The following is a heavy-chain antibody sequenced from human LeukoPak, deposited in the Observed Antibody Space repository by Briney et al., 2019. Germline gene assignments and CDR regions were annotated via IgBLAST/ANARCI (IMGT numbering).Heavy chain of an antibody. CDR3: ARVGHIVAAGTYDY. CDR2: ILYSGSP. D-gene: IGHD6-13*01. J-gene: IGHJ4*02. CDR1: GGSISSDYW. Sequence: SETLPLTCAVSGGSISSDYWWSWVRQPPGKGLEWIGNILYSGSPNYNPSLKSRVTTSFDTSKNQFSLKLSFVTAADTAVYYCARVGHIVAAGTYDYWGQRTLVSVSS. V-gene: IGHV4-4*02.